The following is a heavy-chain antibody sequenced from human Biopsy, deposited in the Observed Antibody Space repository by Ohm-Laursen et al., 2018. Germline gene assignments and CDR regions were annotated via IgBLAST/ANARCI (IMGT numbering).Heavy chain of an antibody. CDR3: ATKLTGYFHH. D-gene: IGHD3-9*01. CDR2: INPNSGGT. J-gene: IGHJ1*01. CDR1: GYTYTSYG. V-gene: IGHV1-2*02. Sequence: ASVKVSCKSSGYTYTSYGISWVRQAPGQGPEWMGWINPNSGGTDYSLKFQGRVTMTRDTSISTAYMQLSRLRSDDTAVFYCATKLTGYFHHWGQGTLVIVSS.